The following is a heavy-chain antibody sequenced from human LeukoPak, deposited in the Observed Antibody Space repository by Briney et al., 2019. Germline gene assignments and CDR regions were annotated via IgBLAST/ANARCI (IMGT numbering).Heavy chain of an antibody. Sequence: PGGSLRLSCAASGFTFSSYWMSWVRQAPGKGLEWVANIKQDGSEKYYVDSVKGRFTISRDNAKNSLYLQMNSLRAEDTAVYYCARQNYDILTGYYNHYMDVWGKGTMVTVSS. V-gene: IGHV3-7*01. CDR2: IKQDGSEK. CDR1: GFTFSSYW. CDR3: ARQNYDILTGYYNHYMDV. J-gene: IGHJ6*03. D-gene: IGHD3-9*01.